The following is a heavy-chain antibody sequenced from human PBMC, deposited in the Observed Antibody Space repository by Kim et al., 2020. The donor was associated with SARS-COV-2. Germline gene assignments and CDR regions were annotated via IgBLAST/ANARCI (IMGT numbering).Heavy chain of an antibody. V-gene: IGHV3-48*02. CDR2: ISSSSSTI. CDR3: ARDLGYDLGY. D-gene: IGHD5-12*01. CDR1: GFTFSTYN. Sequence: GGSLRLSCAASGFTFSTYNMNWVRQAPGKGLEWVSYISSSSSTIYYADSVKGRFSISRDNAKTSLYLQMNSLREEDTAVYYCARDLGYDLGYWGQGTLVTVSS. J-gene: IGHJ4*02.